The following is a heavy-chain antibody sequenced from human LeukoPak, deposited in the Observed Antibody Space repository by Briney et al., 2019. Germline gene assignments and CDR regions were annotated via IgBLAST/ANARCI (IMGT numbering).Heavy chain of an antibody. V-gene: IGHV4-59*01. D-gene: IGHD5-24*01. CDR3: ARGFRWLQFSFDY. CDR1: GGSISSYY. J-gene: IGHJ4*02. CDR2: IYYSGSP. Sequence: SETLSLTCTVSGGSISSYYWSWIRQPPGKGLEWIGYIYYSGSPNYNPSLKSRVTISVDTSKNQFSLKLTSVTAADTAVYYCARGFRWLQFSFDYWGQGTLVTVSS.